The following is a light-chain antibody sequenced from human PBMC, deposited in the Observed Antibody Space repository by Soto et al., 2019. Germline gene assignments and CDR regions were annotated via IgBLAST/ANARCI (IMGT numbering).Light chain of an antibody. V-gene: IGLV2-8*01. J-gene: IGLJ3*02. CDR1: SSDVGGYNY. CDR2: EVS. CDR3: SSYAGSNTPV. Sequence: QSALTQPPSASGSPGQSVTISCTGTSSDVGGYNYVSWYQQHPGKAPKLMIYEVSKRPSGVPDRFPGSKSGNTASLTVSGLQAEDEADYYCSSYAGSNTPVFGGGTKVTVL.